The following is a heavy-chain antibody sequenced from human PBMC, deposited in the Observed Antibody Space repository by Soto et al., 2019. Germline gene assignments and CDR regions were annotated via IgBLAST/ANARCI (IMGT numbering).Heavy chain of an antibody. Sequence: EVQLVESGGGLVQPGGSLRLSCAASGFTVSSNYMSWVRQAPGKGLEWVSVIYSGGSTYYADSVKGRFTISRDNSKNTRYLQMNILRAEDTAVYYCTRDRAYGDYVWFDSWGQGTLVTVSS. CDR1: GFTVSSNY. CDR2: IYSGGST. J-gene: IGHJ5*01. V-gene: IGHV3-66*01. CDR3: TRDRAYGDYVWFDS. D-gene: IGHD4-17*01.